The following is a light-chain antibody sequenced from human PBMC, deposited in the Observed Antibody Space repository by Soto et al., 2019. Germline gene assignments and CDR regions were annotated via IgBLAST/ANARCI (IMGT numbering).Light chain of an antibody. CDR2: GAS. CDR3: QQYGSSPQT. CDR1: QSVSSN. V-gene: IGKV3-20*01. Sequence: FVLTQSPGTLSLSPWERATLSCRASQSVSSNLAWYQQKPGQAPRLLIYGASSRATGIPGRFSGSGSGTDFTLTISRLEPEDFAVYYCQQYGSSPQTFGQGTKVDI. J-gene: IGKJ1*01.